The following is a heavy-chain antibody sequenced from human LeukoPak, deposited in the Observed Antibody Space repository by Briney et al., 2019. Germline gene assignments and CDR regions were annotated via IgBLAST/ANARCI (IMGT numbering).Heavy chain of an antibody. CDR3: AKASGQTMIGDFDY. J-gene: IGHJ4*01. D-gene: IGHD3-22*01. Sequence: GGSLRLSCVISGFTFSSYAMSWVRQAPGKGLEWVSAISGSGGRTFYADSVKGRFTISRDNFKNTLFLQMNSLRAEGMALYYCAKASGQTMIGDFDYWGHGTLVTVSS. CDR2: ISGSGGRT. CDR1: GFTFSSYA. V-gene: IGHV3-23*01.